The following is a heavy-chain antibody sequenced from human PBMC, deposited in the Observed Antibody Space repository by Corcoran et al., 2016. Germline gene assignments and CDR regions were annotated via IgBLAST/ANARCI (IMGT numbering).Heavy chain of an antibody. CDR3: AREETTVSSYYYYGMDV. CDR1: GYTFTSYG. Sequence: QVQLVQSGAEVKKPGASVKVSCKASGYTFTSYGISWVRQAPGQGLEWMGWISAYNGNTNYAQKLQGRVTMTTDTSTSTAYMELRSLRSDDTAVDYCAREETTVSSYYYYGMDVWGQGTTVTVSS. V-gene: IGHV1-18*01. J-gene: IGHJ6*02. CDR2: ISAYNGNT. D-gene: IGHD4-4*01.